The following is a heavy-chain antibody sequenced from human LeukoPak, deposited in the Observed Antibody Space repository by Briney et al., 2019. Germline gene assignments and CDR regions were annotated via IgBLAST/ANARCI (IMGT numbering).Heavy chain of an antibody. CDR2: INSDGSIT. D-gene: IGHD3-9*01. Sequence: GGSLRLSCAASGFTISDKYMSWVRQAPGKGLVWVSRINSDGSITDYADSVKGRFAISRDNAENTLYLQMNSLRAEDTAVYFCARPPDILTGKNWFDPWGQGTLVTVSS. V-gene: IGHV3-74*01. CDR3: ARPPDILTGKNWFDP. CDR1: GFTISDKY. J-gene: IGHJ5*02.